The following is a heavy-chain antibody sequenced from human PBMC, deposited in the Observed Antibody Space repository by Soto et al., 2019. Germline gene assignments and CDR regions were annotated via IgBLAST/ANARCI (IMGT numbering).Heavy chain of an antibody. Sequence: SSETLSLTCTVSGGSISSYYWSWIRQPPGKGLEWIGYIYYSGSTNYNPSLKSRVTISVDTSKNQFSLKLSSVTAAGTAVYYCAGTYYVFWSGPPHYYYYCLDVGGKGTTVTVSS. J-gene: IGHJ6*03. CDR1: GGSISSYY. D-gene: IGHD3-3*01. V-gene: IGHV4-59*01. CDR2: IYYSGST. CDR3: AGTYYVFWSGPPHYYYYCLDV.